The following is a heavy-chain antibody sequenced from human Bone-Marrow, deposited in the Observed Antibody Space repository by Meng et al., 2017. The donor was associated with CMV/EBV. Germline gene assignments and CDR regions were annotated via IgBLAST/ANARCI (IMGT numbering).Heavy chain of an antibody. CDR3: ARDKTTGLRFLEWSDY. CDR1: GFTFDDYA. D-gene: IGHD3-3*01. Sequence: GGSLRLSCAASGFTFDDYATHWVRQAPGKGLEWVSGISWNSGSIGYADSVKGRFTISRDNAKNSLYLQMNSLRAEDTAVYYCARDKTTGLRFLEWSDYWGQGTLVTVSS. V-gene: IGHV3-9*01. CDR2: ISWNSGSI. J-gene: IGHJ4*02.